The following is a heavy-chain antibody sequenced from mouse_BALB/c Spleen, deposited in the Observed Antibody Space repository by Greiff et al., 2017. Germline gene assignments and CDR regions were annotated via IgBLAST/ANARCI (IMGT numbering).Heavy chain of an antibody. V-gene: IGHV3-6*02. CDR3: AKYDYDVSYYAMDY. CDR2: ISYDGSN. CDR1: GYSITSGYY. D-gene: IGHD2-4*01. Sequence: EVHLVESGPGLVKPSQSLSLTCSVTGYSITSGYYWNWIRQFPGNKLEWMGYISYDGSNNYNPSLKNRISITRDTSKNQFFLKLNSVTTEDTATYYCAKYDYDVSYYAMDYWGQGTSVTVSS. J-gene: IGHJ4*01.